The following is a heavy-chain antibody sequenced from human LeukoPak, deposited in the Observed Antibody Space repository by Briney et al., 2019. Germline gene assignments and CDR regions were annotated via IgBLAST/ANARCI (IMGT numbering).Heavy chain of an antibody. CDR2: IYYDGSNK. CDR3: ARALLYSGSNSWYFDL. D-gene: IGHD1-26*01. CDR1: GFTFSRNG. J-gene: IGHJ2*01. Sequence: PGRSLRLSCAASGFTFSRNGMHWVRQAPGKGLEWVALIYYDGSNKYYVDSVKCRFTISRDNSKNMLYLQMNSLRAEDTAVYYCARALLYSGSNSWYFDLWGRGIPVTVSS. V-gene: IGHV3-33*01.